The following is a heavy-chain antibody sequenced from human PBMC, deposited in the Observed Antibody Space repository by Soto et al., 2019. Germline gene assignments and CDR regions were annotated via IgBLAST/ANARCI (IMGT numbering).Heavy chain of an antibody. J-gene: IGHJ6*02. D-gene: IGHD2-15*01. CDR3: ARDPGYCSGGSCLTDV. V-gene: IGHV3-53*01. CDR2: IYSGGST. CDR1: GFTVSSNY. Sequence: RGSLRLSCAASGFTVSSNYMSWVRQAPGKGLEWVSVIYSGGSTYYADSVEGRFTISRDNSKNTLYLQMNSLRAEDTAVYYGARDPGYCSGGSCLTDVWGQGTTVTVSS.